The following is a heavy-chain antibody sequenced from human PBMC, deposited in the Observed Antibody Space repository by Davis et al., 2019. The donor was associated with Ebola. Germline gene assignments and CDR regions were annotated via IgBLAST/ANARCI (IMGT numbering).Heavy chain of an antibody. D-gene: IGHD3-3*01. V-gene: IGHV1-2*04. CDR2: INPNSGAT. CDR3: ARGRDIWSVPEY. J-gene: IGHJ4*02. Sequence: AASVKVSCKASGYIFTGYYIHCVRQAPGQGLEWMGCINPNSGATNYAQKFRGWVTMTRDTSINTAYMEVTSLKSDGTAVYYCARGRDIWSVPEYWGQGTLVTVSS. CDR1: GYIFTGYY.